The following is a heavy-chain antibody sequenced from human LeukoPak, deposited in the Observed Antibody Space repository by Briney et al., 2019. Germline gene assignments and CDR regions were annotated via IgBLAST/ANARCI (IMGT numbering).Heavy chain of an antibody. J-gene: IGHJ4*02. D-gene: IGHD1-26*01. CDR1: GFTFSSYW. CDR3: ARELGEVGGTWDYFYY. V-gene: IGHV3-7*01. Sequence: GGSLRLSCAASGFTFSSYWMSWVRQAPGKGLEWVADIKQDGSEKYYADSVKGRFTISRDNAKNSLYLQMNSLRAEDTAVYYCARELGEVGGTWDYFYYWGQGTLVTVSS. CDR2: IKQDGSEK.